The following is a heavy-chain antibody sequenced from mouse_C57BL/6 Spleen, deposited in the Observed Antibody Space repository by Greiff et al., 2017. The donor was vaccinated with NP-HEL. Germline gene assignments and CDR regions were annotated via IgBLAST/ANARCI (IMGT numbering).Heavy chain of an antibody. Sequence: QVTLKESGPGILQPSQTLSLTCSFSGFSLSTFGMGVGWIRQPSGKGLEWLAHIWWDDDKYYNPALKSRLPISKDTSKHQVFLKIANVDTADTATYYCARIASYYYGSRRDYFDYWGKGTTLTVSS. V-gene: IGHV8-8*01. CDR3: ARIASYYYGSRRDYFDY. CDR1: GFSLSTFGMG. CDR2: IWWDDDK. J-gene: IGHJ2*01. D-gene: IGHD1-1*01.